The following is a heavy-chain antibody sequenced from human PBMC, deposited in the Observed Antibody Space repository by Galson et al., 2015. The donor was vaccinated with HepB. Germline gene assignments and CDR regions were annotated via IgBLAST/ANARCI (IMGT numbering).Heavy chain of an antibody. V-gene: IGHV1-18*04. CDR3: ARDWDSSGYYLYYFDY. Sequence: SVKVSCKASGYTFTSYGISWVRQAPGQGLEWMGWISAYNGNTNYAQKLQGRVTMTTDTSTSTAYMELRSLRSDDTAVYYCARDWDSSGYYLYYFDYWGQGTLVTVSS. D-gene: IGHD3-22*01. CDR1: GYTFTSYG. J-gene: IGHJ4*02. CDR2: ISAYNGNT.